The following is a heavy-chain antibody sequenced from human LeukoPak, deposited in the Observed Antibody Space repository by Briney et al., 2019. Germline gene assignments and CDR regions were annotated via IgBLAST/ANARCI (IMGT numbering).Heavy chain of an antibody. Sequence: EASVKVPCKASGGTFSSYAISWVRQAPGQGLEWMGRIIPILGIANYAQKFQGRVTITADKSTSTAYMELSSLRSEDTAVYYCARVGAAGAYNWFDPWGQGTLVTVSS. CDR3: ARVGAAGAYNWFDP. D-gene: IGHD6-13*01. V-gene: IGHV1-69*04. CDR1: GGTFSSYA. CDR2: IIPILGIA. J-gene: IGHJ5*02.